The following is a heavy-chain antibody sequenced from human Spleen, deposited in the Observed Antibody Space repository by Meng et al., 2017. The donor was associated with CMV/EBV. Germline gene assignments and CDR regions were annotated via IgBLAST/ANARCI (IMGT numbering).Heavy chain of an antibody. CDR2: IRYDGDEE. J-gene: IGHJ4*02. V-gene: IGHV3-30*02. D-gene: IGHD5-12*01. CDR3: VRDLKYSGYDPYYFDY. Sequence: GESLKISCAAFGFSFSNYDMHWVRQAPGKGLEWVAFIRYDGDEEDYVDSVKGRFTISRDNSKNTLYLVMNSLRAEDTAVYYCVRDLKYSGYDPYYFDYWGQGTLVTVSS. CDR1: GFSFSNYD.